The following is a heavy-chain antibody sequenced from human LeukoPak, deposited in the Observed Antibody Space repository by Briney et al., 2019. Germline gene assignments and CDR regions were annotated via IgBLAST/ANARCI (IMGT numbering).Heavy chain of an antibody. CDR2: MNPNSGNT. Sequence: GASVKVSCKASGYTFPSYDINWVRQATGQGLEWMGWMNPNSGNTGYAQKFQGRVTITRNTSISTAYMELSSLRSEDTAVYYCARGPPDTAMVGDYFDYWGQGTLVTVSS. CDR1: GYTFPSYD. J-gene: IGHJ4*02. CDR3: ARGPPDTAMVGDYFDY. D-gene: IGHD5-18*01. V-gene: IGHV1-8*03.